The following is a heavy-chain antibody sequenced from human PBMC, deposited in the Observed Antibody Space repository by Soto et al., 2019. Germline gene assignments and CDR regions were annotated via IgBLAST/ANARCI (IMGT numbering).Heavy chain of an antibody. J-gene: IGHJ4*02. V-gene: IGHV1-18*01. CDR1: GYTFTNYG. Sequence: QVHLVQSGGEVKKPGASVKVSCKASGYTFTNYGVNWVRQAPGKGLEWMGWINTYNGNTNYAQRLQGRVTLTTDTSTRTAYLELRSLTSDDTAVYYCARGSSPVDFDYWGQGTLVTVSS. CDR2: INTYNGNT. CDR3: ARGSSPVDFDY. D-gene: IGHD6-13*01.